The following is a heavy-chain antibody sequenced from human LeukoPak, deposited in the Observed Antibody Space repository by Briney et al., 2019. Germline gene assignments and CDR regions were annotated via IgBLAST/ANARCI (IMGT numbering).Heavy chain of an antibody. CDR1: GYTFTGYY. V-gene: IGHV1-2*02. Sequence: ASVKVSCKASGYTFTGYYMHWVRQAPGQGLEWMGWINPNSGGTNYAQKFQGRVTMTRDTSISTAYMGLSRLRSDDTAVYYCARGSSPRYYDSSGQYYFDYWGQGTLVTVSS. CDR2: INPNSGGT. D-gene: IGHD3-22*01. CDR3: ARGSSPRYYDSSGQYYFDY. J-gene: IGHJ4*02.